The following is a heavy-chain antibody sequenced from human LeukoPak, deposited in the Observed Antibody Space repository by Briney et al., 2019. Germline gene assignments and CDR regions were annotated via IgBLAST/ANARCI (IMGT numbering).Heavy chain of an antibody. CDR3: ATAYDYEGRGSFDY. CDR1: GGSISSYY. D-gene: IGHD3-22*01. Sequence: PSETLSLTCTVSGGSISSYYWSWIRQPPGKGLEWIGYIYYSGSTNYNPSLKSRVTISVDTSKNQFSLKLSSVTAADTAVYYCATAYDYEGRGSFDYWGQGTLVTVSS. J-gene: IGHJ4*02. CDR2: IYYSGST. V-gene: IGHV4-59*08.